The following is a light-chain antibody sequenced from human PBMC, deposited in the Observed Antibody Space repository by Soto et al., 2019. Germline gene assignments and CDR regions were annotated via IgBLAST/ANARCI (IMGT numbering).Light chain of an antibody. CDR1: SSDVGGYNY. CDR2: EVS. CDR3: SSYAGSNPVV. Sequence: QSVLTQPPSASGSPGQSVTISCTGTSSDVGGYNYVSRYQQHPGKAPKLMIYEVSKRPSGVPDRFSGSKSGNTASLTVSGLQAEDEADYYCSSYAGSNPVVFGGGTQLTVL. J-gene: IGLJ2*01. V-gene: IGLV2-8*01.